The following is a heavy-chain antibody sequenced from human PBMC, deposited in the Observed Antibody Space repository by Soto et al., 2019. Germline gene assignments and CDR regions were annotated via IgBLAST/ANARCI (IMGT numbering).Heavy chain of an antibody. V-gene: IGHV3-74*01. D-gene: IGHD5-18*01. CDR1: GFTFSSYL. CDR3: AKNTPPGYSYGFDY. CDR2: INSDGSTT. Sequence: PGGSLRLSCAASGFTFSSYLMHWVRQAPGKGLVWVSRINSDGSTTSYADSVKGRFTISRDNAKNTLYLQMNSLRAEDTAVYYCAKNTPPGYSYGFDYWGQGTLVTVSS. J-gene: IGHJ4*02.